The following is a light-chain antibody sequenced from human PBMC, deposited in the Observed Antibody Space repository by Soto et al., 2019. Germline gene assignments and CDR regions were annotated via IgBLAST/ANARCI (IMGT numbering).Light chain of an antibody. CDR3: AAWDGSLNEYV. V-gene: IGLV1-44*01. CDR2: SND. J-gene: IGLJ1*01. CDR1: SSNIGSNT. Sequence: QSVLTQPPSASGTPGQRVTLSCSGSSSNIGSNTVNWYQQLPGTAPKLLIYSNDQRPSGVPDRFSGSKSGISASLAISGLQPEDEADYYCAAWDGSLNEYVFGTGSKLTVL.